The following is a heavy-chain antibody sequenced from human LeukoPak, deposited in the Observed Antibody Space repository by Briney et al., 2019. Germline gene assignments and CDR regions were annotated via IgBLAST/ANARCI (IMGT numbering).Heavy chain of an antibody. V-gene: IGHV1-8*01. D-gene: IGHD6-6*01. J-gene: IGHJ6*03. CDR3: ARAPRVAARPGAGYYYYMDV. CDR2: MSPNSGNT. CDR1: GYTFTSYD. Sequence: ASVKVSCKACGYTFTSYDINWVRQATGQGLEWMGWMSPNSGNTGYAQKFQGRVTMTRNTSISTAYMELSSLRSEDTAVYYCARAPRVAARPGAGYYYYMDVRGKGTTVTVSS.